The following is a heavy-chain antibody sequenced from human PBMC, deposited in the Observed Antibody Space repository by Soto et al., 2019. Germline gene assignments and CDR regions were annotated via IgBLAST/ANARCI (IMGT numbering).Heavy chain of an antibody. CDR3: ASAGYSSGWLPDY. CDR2: ISSSSSYI. CDR1: GFTFSSYS. J-gene: IGHJ4*02. Sequence: EVQLVESGGGLVKPGGSLRLSCAASGFTFSSYSMKWVRQAPGKGLEWVSLISSSSSYIYYADSVKGRFTISRDNGKNSLSLHLTSPRAEDTAVYYCASAGYSSGWLPDYWGQGTLVTVSS. D-gene: IGHD6-19*01. V-gene: IGHV3-21*01.